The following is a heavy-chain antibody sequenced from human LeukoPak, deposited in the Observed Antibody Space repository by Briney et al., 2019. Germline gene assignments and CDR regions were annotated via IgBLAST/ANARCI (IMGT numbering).Heavy chain of an antibody. V-gene: IGHV4-30-2*01. CDR3: ARSILNYYYMDV. CDR1: GGSISSGGYY. J-gene: IGHJ6*03. Sequence: SETLSLTCTVSGGSISSGGYYWSWIRQPSGKGLEWIGYIYHSGSTYYNPSLKSRVTISVDRSKNQFSLKLSSVTAADTAVYYCARSILNYYYMDVWGKGTTVTVSS. D-gene: IGHD2-8*01. CDR2: IYHSGST.